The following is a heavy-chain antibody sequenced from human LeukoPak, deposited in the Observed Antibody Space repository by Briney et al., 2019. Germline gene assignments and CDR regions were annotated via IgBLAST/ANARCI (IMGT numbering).Heavy chain of an antibody. CDR1: GFTFSSYW. CDR2: INSDGSST. J-gene: IGHJ4*02. Sequence: PGGSLRLSCAASGFTFSSYWMHWVRQAPGKGLVWVSRINSDGSSTSYADSVKGRFTISRDNAKNTLYLQMNSLRAEDTAVYYCAKGGRGNGEVYWGQGTLVTVSS. D-gene: IGHD2-8*01. CDR3: AKGGRGNGEVY. V-gene: IGHV3-74*01.